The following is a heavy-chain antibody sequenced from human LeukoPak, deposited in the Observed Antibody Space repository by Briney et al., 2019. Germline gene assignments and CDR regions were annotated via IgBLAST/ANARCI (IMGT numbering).Heavy chain of an antibody. CDR1: GFPFSAYW. CDR3: SRSLDY. Sequence: GGSLRLSCAASGFPFSAYWMDWVRQAPGKEMEWVANINQDGSVQYYAASVRGRFSISRDNAKNSLYLQMNILKAEDTAIYYCSRSLDYLGQGALVTVSS. J-gene: IGHJ4*02. V-gene: IGHV3-7*01. CDR2: INQDGSVQ.